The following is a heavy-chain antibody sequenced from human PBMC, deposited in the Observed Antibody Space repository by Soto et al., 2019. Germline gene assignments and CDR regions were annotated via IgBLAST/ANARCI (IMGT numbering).Heavy chain of an antibody. V-gene: IGHV3-15*07. CDR3: TPLALKYSSGWYEFSD. Sequence: EVQLVESGGGLVKPGGSLRLSCAASGFTFSNVWMNWVRQAPGKGLEWVGRIKSKTDGGTTDYAATVKGRFTISRDDSNNTLYLQMNSLKTEDTAVYYCTPLALKYSSGWYEFSDWGQGTLVTVSS. CDR1: GFTFSNVW. D-gene: IGHD6-19*01. CDR2: IKSKTDGGTT. J-gene: IGHJ4*02.